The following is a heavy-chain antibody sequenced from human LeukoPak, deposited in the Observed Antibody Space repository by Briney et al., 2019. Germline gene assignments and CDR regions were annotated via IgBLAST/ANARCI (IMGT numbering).Heavy chain of an antibody. Sequence: GGSLRLSCAASGFIFSSDDMHWVRQAPGKGLEWVAGIQSNGRNKYYVASVKGRFAISRDNSKSTLYLQVNSLRVEDTALYYCARESEGGTGTSCPDYWGQGTLVTVSS. CDR1: GFIFSSDD. V-gene: IGHV3-33*05. CDR3: ARESEGGTGTSCPDY. CDR2: IQSNGRNK. J-gene: IGHJ4*02. D-gene: IGHD2-2*01.